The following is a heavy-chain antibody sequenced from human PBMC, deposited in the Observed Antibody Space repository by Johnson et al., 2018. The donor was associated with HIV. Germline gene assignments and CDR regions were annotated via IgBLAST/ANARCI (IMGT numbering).Heavy chain of an antibody. J-gene: IGHJ3*01. Sequence: EQLVESGGGVVRPGGSLRLSCAASGFTVSSNYMNWVRQAPGKGLEWVSVIYSDGGTYYADSVTGRFTISRDNSKNTLYLLMNSLRPEDTAVYYCAKGLLGSLRAFDFRGQGTMVTVSA. CDR2: IYSDGGT. CDR3: AKGLLGSLRAFDF. V-gene: IGHV3-66*02. D-gene: IGHD3-10*01. CDR1: GFTVSSNY.